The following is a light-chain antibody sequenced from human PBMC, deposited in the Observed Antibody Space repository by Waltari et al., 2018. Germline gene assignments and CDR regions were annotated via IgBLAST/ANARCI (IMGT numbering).Light chain of an antibody. CDR2: DVI. CDR1: SSDIGGYNF. Sequence: QSALTQPASVSGSPGQSVTISCLGTSSDIGGYNFVSWYQQHRGKVPKLIIYDVIKRPSGVSKRFSGSKSGNTASLTISGLQAEDEADYYCSSYTGVSTLLFGGGTKLTVL. CDR3: SSYTGVSTLL. J-gene: IGLJ3*02. V-gene: IGLV2-14*03.